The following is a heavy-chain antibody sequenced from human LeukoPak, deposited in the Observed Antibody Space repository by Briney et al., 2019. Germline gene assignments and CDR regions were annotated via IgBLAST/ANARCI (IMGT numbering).Heavy chain of an antibody. CDR3: EKDLDIGGNVDELLFGPFKI. Sequence: GGSLRLSCAASGFTFSSYAMSWVRQAPGKGLEWVSAIKGRFTISRDNSKNTLYLQMNSLRAEDTAVYYCEKDLDIGGNVDELLFGPFKIWAKGPMSTVSS. V-gene: IGHV3-23*01. CDR2: I. J-gene: IGHJ3*02. CDR1: GFTFSSYA. D-gene: IGHD4-23*01.